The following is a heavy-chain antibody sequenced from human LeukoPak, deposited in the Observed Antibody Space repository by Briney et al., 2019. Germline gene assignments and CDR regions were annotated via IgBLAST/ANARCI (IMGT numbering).Heavy chain of an antibody. D-gene: IGHD3-3*01. J-gene: IGHJ5*02. CDR3: ARFNYDFWSGPEGWFDP. CDR1: GYTFTSYA. V-gene: IGHV1-3*01. CDR2: INAGNGNT. Sequence: ASVKVSCKASGYTFTSYAMHWVRQAPGQRLEWMGWINAGNGNTKYSQKFQGRVTITRDTSASTAYMEPSSLRSEDTAVYYCARFNYDFWSGPEGWFDPWGQGTLVTVSS.